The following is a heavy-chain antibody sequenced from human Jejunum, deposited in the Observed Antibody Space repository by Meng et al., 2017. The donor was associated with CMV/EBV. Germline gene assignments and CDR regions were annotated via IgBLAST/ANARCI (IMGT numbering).Heavy chain of an antibody. CDR3: AKALTIFGLLREFYYFDY. V-gene: IGHV3-66*02. D-gene: IGHD3-3*01. CDR1: ND. Sequence: NDRSWVSQAPGKGLEWVSIMYSDHSGGATYYAASVEGRFTISRDNSKNTVYLQMNGLRRDDTAVYYCAKALTIFGLLREFYYFDYWGHGTLVTVSS. J-gene: IGHJ4*01. CDR2: MYSDHSGGAT.